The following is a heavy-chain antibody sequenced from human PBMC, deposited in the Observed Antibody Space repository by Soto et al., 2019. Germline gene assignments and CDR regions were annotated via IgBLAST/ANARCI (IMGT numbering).Heavy chain of an antibody. V-gene: IGHV4-34*01. CDR2: INHSGSA. CDR3: ARGLITGSQYSGGWYYFDY. D-gene: IGHD1-26*01. Sequence: QVQLQQSGAGLLKPSETLSLTCDVYGGSFSGYIWTWIRQTPGKGLQWIGQINHSGSANYNPSLKCRVTISVHTSNTQCSLELSTVTAAETAVYYCARGLITGSQYSGGWYYFDYWGQGTQVTVSS. J-gene: IGHJ4*02. CDR1: GGSFSGYI.